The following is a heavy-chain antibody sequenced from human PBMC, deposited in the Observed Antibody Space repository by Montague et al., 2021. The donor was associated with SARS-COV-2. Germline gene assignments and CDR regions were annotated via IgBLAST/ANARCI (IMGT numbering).Heavy chain of an antibody. CDR1: GGSISSSSYY. J-gene: IGHJ4*02. CDR2: IYYSGST. D-gene: IGHD3-3*01. Sequence: SETLSLTCTVSGGSISSSSYYWGRIRQPPGKGLEWIGSIYYSGSTYHNPSLKSRVTISVDTSKNQFSLKLSSVTAADTAVYYCARKASRGITIFGVVTASYYFDYWGQGTLVTVSS. CDR3: ARKASRGITIFGVVTASYYFDY. V-gene: IGHV4-39*01.